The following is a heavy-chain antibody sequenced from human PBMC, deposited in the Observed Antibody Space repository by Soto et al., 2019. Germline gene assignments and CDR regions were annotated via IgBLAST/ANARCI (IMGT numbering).Heavy chain of an antibody. CDR3: AKDIRSPSEHQLAYYGMDV. V-gene: IGHV3-43D*04. CDR2: ISWDGGST. J-gene: IGHJ6*02. D-gene: IGHD6-13*01. Sequence: EVQLVESGGVVVQPGGSLRLSCAASGFTFDDYAMHWVRQAPGKGLEWVSLISWDGGSTYYADSVKGRFTISRDNSKNSLYLQMNSLRAEDTALYYCAKDIRSPSEHQLAYYGMDVWGQGTTVTVSS. CDR1: GFTFDDYA.